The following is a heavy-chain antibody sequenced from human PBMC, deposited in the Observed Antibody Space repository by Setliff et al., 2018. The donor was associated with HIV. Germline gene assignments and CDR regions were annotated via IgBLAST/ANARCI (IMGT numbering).Heavy chain of an antibody. CDR3: VRDRTHQNWGSRGYYYMDV. J-gene: IGHJ6*03. CDR2: INNGNGDT. V-gene: IGHV1-3*04. Sequence: ASVKVSCKASGYIFSNHALHWVRQAPGQRLEWMGWINNGNGDTKYSQDFRGRVTITRDSSASTVYMELSRLISDDTAVYYCVRDRTHQNWGSRGYYYMDVWGKGTTVTVSS. D-gene: IGHD7-27*01. CDR1: GYIFSNHA.